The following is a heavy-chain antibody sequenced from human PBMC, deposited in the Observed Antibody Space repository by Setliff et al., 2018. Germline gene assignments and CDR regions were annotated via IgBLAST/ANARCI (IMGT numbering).Heavy chain of an antibody. CDR1: GASINSGTYY. V-gene: IGHV3-7*01. J-gene: IGHJ5*02. D-gene: IGHD3-22*01. CDR3: ARGARLYETDHHYYGWLDP. CDR2: IKQDGSDI. Sequence: ETLSLTCAVSGASINSGTYYWSWVRQTPGKGLEWVANIKQDGSDIKYVDSVKGRFTISRDNAKNSLYLQMNNLRAEDTAVYHCARGARLYETDHHYYGWLDPWGQGTLVTVSS.